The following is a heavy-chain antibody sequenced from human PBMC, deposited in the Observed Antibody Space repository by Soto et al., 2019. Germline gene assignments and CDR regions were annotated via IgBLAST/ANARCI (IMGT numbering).Heavy chain of an antibody. V-gene: IGHV5-10-1*01. CDR3: ARRGYGGYGGGDAFDI. CDR1: GYSFTSYW. CDR2: IDPSDSYT. J-gene: IGHJ3*02. D-gene: IGHD5-12*01. Sequence: GESLNISCKGSGYSFTSYWISWVRQMPGKGLEWMGRIDPSDSYTNYSPSFQGHVTISADKSVSTAYLQWSSLKAPDTAMYYCARRGYGGYGGGDAFDIWGQGTMVTVSS.